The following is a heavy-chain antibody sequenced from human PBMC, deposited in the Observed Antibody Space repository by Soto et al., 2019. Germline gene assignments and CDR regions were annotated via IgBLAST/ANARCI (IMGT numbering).Heavy chain of an antibody. Sequence: SETLSLTCTVSGVAVSNGSYYWTWIRQPPGKGLEWIGYIYYSGSTNYNPSLKSRVTISVDTSKNQFSLKLSSVTATDTAIYYCAREQQLGHVKTFDHWGQGTLVTVSS. J-gene: IGHJ4*02. CDR1: GVAVSNGSYY. CDR3: AREQQLGHVKTFDH. CDR2: IYYSGST. D-gene: IGHD6-13*01. V-gene: IGHV4-61*01.